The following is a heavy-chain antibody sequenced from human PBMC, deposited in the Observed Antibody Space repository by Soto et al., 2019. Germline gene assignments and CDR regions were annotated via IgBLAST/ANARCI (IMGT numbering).Heavy chain of an antibody. CDR1: GGSISSGDYY. D-gene: IGHD1-1*01. CDR3: ARGLSGDKVDS. V-gene: IGHV4-30-4*01. J-gene: IGHJ4*02. Sequence: PSETLSLTYTIAGGSISSGDYYWSWIRQPPGKGLEWIGHIYDSGSTYNNPSLNSRGTISIDPSENQFSLNLRSVTAADTAVYYSARGLSGDKVDSWGQGTLVTVSS. CDR2: IYDSGST.